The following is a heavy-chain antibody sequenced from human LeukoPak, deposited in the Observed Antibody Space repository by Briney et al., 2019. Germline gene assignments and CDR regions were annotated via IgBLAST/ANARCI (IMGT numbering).Heavy chain of an antibody. D-gene: IGHD6-6*01. Sequence: KPGGSLRLSRAASGFTFSSYSMNWVRQAPGKGLEWVSSISSSSNYIYYADSVKGRFTISRDNAKNSLYLQMNSLRAEGTAVYYCARGGLDLSSSDYWGQGTLVTVSS. CDR1: GFTFSSYS. CDR3: ARGGLDLSSSDY. J-gene: IGHJ4*02. V-gene: IGHV3-21*01. CDR2: ISSSSNYI.